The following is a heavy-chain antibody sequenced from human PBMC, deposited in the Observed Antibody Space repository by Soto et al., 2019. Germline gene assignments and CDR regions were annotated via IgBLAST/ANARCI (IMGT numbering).Heavy chain of an antibody. Sequence: SETLSLTCGVSGGTIRSPDWWTWVRQPPGKGLEWIGEIFQSGSTNYTPSLEGRVTISVDKSKNQFSLTLTSVTAADTAVYFCARGRGRYSSGWSWFDPWGQGILVTVSS. J-gene: IGHJ5*02. V-gene: IGHV4-4*02. D-gene: IGHD6-19*01. CDR3: ARGRGRYSSGWSWFDP. CDR2: IFQSGST. CDR1: GGTIRSPDW.